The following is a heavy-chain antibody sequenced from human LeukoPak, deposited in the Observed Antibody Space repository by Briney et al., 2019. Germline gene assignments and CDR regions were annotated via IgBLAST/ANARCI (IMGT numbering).Heavy chain of an antibody. CDR1: GFTFSSSA. CDR2: VFSDGTYK. V-gene: IGHV3-30*18. D-gene: IGHD4-17*01. CDR3: AKGPLYYYGDNAWFGP. Sequence: PGRSLTLSCAASGFTFSSSAMHWVRQAPGKGLEWVAVVFSDGTYKYYADSVKGRFTISRDNSKSMLFLQMNSLRAEDTAVYYCAKGPLYYYGDNAWFGPWGQGTLVTVSS. J-gene: IGHJ5*02.